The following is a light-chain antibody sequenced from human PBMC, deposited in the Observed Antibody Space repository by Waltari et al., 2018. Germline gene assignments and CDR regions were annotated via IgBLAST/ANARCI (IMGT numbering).Light chain of an antibody. CDR3: AAWDDSLNGHVV. V-gene: IGLV1-44*01. CDR2: NNK. Sequence: QSVLTQPPSASGTPGQRVTISCSGSYSNIGSNAINWYQHLPGTAPKLLIYNNKQRPPGVPARFSGSKSGTSASLAISGLQSEDEADYYCAAWDDSLNGHVVFGGGTKLTVL. J-gene: IGLJ2*01. CDR1: YSNIGSNA.